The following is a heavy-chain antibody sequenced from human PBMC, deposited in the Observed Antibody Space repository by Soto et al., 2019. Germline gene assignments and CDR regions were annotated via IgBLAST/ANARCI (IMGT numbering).Heavy chain of an antibody. CDR1: GDSVSTNSAT. D-gene: IGHD6-19*01. Sequence: SQTLSLTCDISGDSVSTNSATWNWIRQSPSRGLEWLGRTYYRSKWYNDYAVSVKSRITLNPDTSRNQVSLQLNSVTPEDTAIYFCARGRGSGWNYYGMDVWGQGTTVTVSS. CDR3: ARGRGSGWNYYGMDV. V-gene: IGHV6-1*01. CDR2: TYYRSKWYN. J-gene: IGHJ6*02.